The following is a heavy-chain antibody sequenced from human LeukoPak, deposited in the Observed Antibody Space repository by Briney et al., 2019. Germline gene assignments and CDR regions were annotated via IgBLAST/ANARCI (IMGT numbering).Heavy chain of an antibody. CDR2: IIPVFGTS. CDR3: ARESALKHYDILTGYYTG. V-gene: IGHV1-69*13. J-gene: IGHJ4*02. Sequence: ASVKVSCKASGGTFSSYAISWVRQAPGQGLEWMGGIIPVFGTSNYAQKFQGRVTITADESTRTAYMELSSLRSEDTAVYYCARESALKHYDILTGYYTGWGQGTLVTVSS. D-gene: IGHD3-9*01. CDR1: GGTFSSYA.